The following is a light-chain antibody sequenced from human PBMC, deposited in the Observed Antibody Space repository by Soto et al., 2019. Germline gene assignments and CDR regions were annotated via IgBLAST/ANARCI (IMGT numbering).Light chain of an antibody. V-gene: IGLV2-14*01. CDR2: EVK. CDR1: TNDVGASNY. Sequence: QSVLTQPASVSGSPGQSITISCTGTTNDVGASNYVSWYQHHPGEAPKLVIYEVKNRPSGVSHRFSGSKSGNTASLTISWLQADDEADYYCASFGTTTSLYVFGTGTKVTVL. J-gene: IGLJ1*01. CDR3: ASFGTTTSLYV.